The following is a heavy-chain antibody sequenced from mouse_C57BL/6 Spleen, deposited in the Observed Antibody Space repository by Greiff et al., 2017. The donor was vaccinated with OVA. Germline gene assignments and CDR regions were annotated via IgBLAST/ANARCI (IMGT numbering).Heavy chain of an antibody. J-gene: IGHJ4*01. CDR1: GYAFSSSW. V-gene: IGHV1-82*01. CDR3: ARWGVKRAMDY. Sequence: VKLQQSGPELVKPGASVKISCKASGYAFSSSWMNWVKQRPGKGLEWIGRIYPGDGDTNYNGKFKGKATLTADKSSSTAYMQLSSLTSEDSAVYFCARWGVKRAMDYWGQGTSVTVSS. CDR2: IYPGDGDT. D-gene: IGHD1-3*01.